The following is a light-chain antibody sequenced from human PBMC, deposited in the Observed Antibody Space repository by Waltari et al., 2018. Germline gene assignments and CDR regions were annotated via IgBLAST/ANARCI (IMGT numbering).Light chain of an antibody. Sequence: EIVMTQSPVTLSVSPGERATLSCRASQSVGTKLAWYQQKPGQAPRLLIYGASTRATGIAARFSGSGSGTEFTLTISSLQSEDFAIYYCQQYNIWPWTFGPGTNVDIK. V-gene: IGKV3-15*01. CDR3: QQYNIWPWT. J-gene: IGKJ1*01. CDR2: GAS. CDR1: QSVGTK.